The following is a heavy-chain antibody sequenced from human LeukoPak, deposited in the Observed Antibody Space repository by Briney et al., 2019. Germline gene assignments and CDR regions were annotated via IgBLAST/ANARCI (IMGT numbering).Heavy chain of an antibody. CDR2: ISAYNGNT. CDR3: ARRHGRCSDGSCYYPDY. CDR1: GYTFTSYG. Sequence: ASVKVSCKASGYTFTSYGISWVRQAPGQGLEWMGWISAYNGNTNYAQKLQGRVTMTTDTSTSTAYMELRSLRSDDTAVYYCARRHGRCSDGSCYYPDYWGQGTLVTVSS. V-gene: IGHV1-18*01. D-gene: IGHD2-15*01. J-gene: IGHJ4*02.